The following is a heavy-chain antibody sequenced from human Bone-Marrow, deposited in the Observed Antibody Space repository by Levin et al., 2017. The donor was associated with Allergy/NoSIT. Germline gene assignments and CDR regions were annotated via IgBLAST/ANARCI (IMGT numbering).Heavy chain of an antibody. Sequence: PSETLSLTCTVSGGSINSGGYYWSWIRQHPGKGLEWIGFIYYIGSPHYNPSLQSQVTISADASNNHFSLELSSVTAADTAMYYCARGVGYYDPRGGWYFDLWGRGTLVTVSS. CDR3: ARGVGYYDPRGGWYFDL. CDR1: GGSINSGGYY. V-gene: IGHV4-31*01. J-gene: IGHJ2*01. D-gene: IGHD3-22*01. CDR2: IYYIGSP.